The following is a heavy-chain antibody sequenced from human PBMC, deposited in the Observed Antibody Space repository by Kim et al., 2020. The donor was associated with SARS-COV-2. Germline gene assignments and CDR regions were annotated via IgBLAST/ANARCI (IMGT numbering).Heavy chain of an antibody. J-gene: IGHJ4*02. V-gene: IGHV4-34*01. CDR1: GGSFSGYY. D-gene: IGHD3-16*01. CDR3: ARGGGGEAHRGKFDY. Sequence: SETLSLTCAVYGGSFSGYYWSWIRQPPGKGLEWIGEINHSGSTNYNPSLKSRVTISVDTSKNQFSLKLSSVTAADTAVYYCARGGGGEAHRGKFDYWGQG. CDR2: INHSGST.